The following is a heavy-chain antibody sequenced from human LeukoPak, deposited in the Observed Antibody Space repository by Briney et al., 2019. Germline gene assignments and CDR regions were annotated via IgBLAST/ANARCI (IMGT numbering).Heavy chain of an antibody. CDR2: IYYSGST. D-gene: IGHD1-1*01. J-gene: IGHJ4*02. Sequence: PSETLSLTCTVSGGSISSYYWIWIRQPPGKGLEWIGYIYYSGSTNYNPSHKSRVTISVDTSKNQFSLKLSSVTAADTAVYYCARATRNDAYDYWGQGTLVTVSS. V-gene: IGHV4-59*01. CDR1: GGSISSYY. CDR3: ARATRNDAYDY.